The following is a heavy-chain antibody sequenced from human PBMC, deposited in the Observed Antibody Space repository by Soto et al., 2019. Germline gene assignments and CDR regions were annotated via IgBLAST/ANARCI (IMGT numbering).Heavy chain of an antibody. CDR2: IKSKIDGGTT. CDR3: TTGRYSSSLYFDS. D-gene: IGHD6-6*01. J-gene: IGHJ4*02. Sequence: EVQLVESGGGLVKPGGSLRVSCAASGITFSNAWMTWVRQAPGKGLEWAGRIKSKIDGGTTDYGVPVKGRFTISRDDSKNTLYLQMNSLKTEDTAVYYCTTGRYSSSLYFDSWGQGTLVTVSS. V-gene: IGHV3-15*01. CDR1: GITFSNAW.